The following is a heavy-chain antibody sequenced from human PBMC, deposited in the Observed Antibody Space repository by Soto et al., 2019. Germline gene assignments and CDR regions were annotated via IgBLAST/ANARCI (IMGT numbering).Heavy chain of an antibody. D-gene: IGHD1-26*01. CDR1: GGSFSAYY. Sequence: QVQLQQWGAGLLKPSETLSLTCAVYGGSFSAYYWSWIRQPPGNGLEWIGEINHSGSTNYNPSLKSRVTISVDTSKNQFSLKLSSVTAADTAVYYCAKMRGGSYYFYYYGMEVWGQGTTVTVSS. J-gene: IGHJ6*02. CDR3: AKMRGGSYYFYYYGMEV. CDR2: INHSGST. V-gene: IGHV4-34*02.